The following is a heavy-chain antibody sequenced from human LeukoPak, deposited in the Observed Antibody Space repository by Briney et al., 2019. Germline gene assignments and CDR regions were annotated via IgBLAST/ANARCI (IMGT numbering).Heavy chain of an antibody. CDR3: ARLDYGAPDY. V-gene: IGHV4-39*02. CDR1: GGSISITSYY. Sequence: SETLSLTCTVSGGSISITSYYWGWIRQPPGKGLQWIGSIYYSGSTYYNPSLKSRVTISVDTSKNHFSLKLSSVTAADTAMYYCARLDYGAPDYWGQGALVTVSS. D-gene: IGHD4-17*01. J-gene: IGHJ4*02. CDR2: IYYSGST.